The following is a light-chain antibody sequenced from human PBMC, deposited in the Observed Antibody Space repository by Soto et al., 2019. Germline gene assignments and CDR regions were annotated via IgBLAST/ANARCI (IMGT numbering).Light chain of an antibody. V-gene: IGKV1-9*01. Sequence: DIQLTQSPSFLSASVGDRVSITCRARQGISSYLAWYQQKPGKAPKLLIYAASTLQSGVPSRFSGSGSGTEFTLTISRLEPEDFAVYYCQQYGSSWTFGQGTKVDIK. CDR1: QGISSY. CDR2: AAS. CDR3: QQYGSSWT. J-gene: IGKJ1*01.